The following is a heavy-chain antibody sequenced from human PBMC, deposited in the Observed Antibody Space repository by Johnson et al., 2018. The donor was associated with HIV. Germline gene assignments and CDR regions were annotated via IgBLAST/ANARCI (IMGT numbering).Heavy chain of an antibody. J-gene: IGHJ3*02. Sequence: QVQLVESGGGVVQRGRSLRLSCAASRFTLSTYGLHWVRQPPGKELEWVAVISYDGSNKYYADSVKGRFTISRDNSKNTLYLQMNSLRAEDTAVYYCAKDRYYVWGSYRQPLGNDEGLWAFDIWGQGTMVTVSS. D-gene: IGHD3-16*02. CDR3: AKDRYYVWGSYRQPLGNDEGLWAFDI. CDR2: ISYDGSNK. V-gene: IGHV3-30*18. CDR1: RFTLSTYG.